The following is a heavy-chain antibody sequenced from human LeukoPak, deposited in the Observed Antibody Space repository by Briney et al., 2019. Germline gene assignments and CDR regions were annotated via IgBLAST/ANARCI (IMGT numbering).Heavy chain of an antibody. CDR3: ARSSSGWYADS. CDR2: INSNSGGT. CDR1: GYTFTDYY. Sequence: GASVKVSCKASGYTFTDYYMNWVRQAPGQGLEWMGWINSNSGGTNYPQKFQGGVTMTRDTSISTAYMELSRLISDDTAVYYCARSSSGWYADSWGQGTLVTVSS. V-gene: IGHV1-2*02. D-gene: IGHD6-19*01. J-gene: IGHJ4*02.